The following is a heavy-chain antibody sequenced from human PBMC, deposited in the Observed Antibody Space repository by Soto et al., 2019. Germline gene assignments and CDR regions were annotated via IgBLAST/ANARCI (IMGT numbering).Heavy chain of an antibody. CDR2: ISAYNGNT. D-gene: IGHD3-22*01. CDR3: AREGGYYYDSSGVFDY. J-gene: IGHJ4*01. CDR1: GYTFTSYG. Sequence: GASVKVSGKASGYTFTSYGISWVRQAPGEGREWMGWISAYNGNTNYAQKLQGRVTMTTDTSTITAYIERRSRRSDDTAVYYCAREGGYYYDSSGVFDYWLYGTLVDDSS. V-gene: IGHV1-18*01.